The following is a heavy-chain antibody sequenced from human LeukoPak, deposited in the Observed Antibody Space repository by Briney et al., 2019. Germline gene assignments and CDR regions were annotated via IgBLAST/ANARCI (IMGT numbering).Heavy chain of an antibody. CDR3: ARDVGIAAAGTD. V-gene: IGHV1-69*01. D-gene: IGHD6-13*01. J-gene: IGHJ4*02. CDR2: IIPIFGTA. CDR1: GGTFSSYA. Sequence: ASVKVSCKASGGTFSSYAISWVRQAPGQGLEWTGGIIPIFGTANYAQKFQGRVTITADESTSTAYMELSSLRSEDTAVYYCARDVGIAAAGTDWGQGTLVTVSS.